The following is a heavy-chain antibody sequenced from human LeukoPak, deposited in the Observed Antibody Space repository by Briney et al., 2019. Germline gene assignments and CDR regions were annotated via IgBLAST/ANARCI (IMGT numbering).Heavy chain of an antibody. CDR3: AKDPYIVLMGPRSNWFDP. Sequence: GGSLRLSCAASGFTFSSYAMSWVRQAPGKGLEWVSAISGSGGSTYYADSVKGRFTISRDNSKNTLYLQMNSLRAEDTAVCYCAKDPYIVLMGPRSNWFDPWGQGTLVTVSS. V-gene: IGHV3-23*01. CDR1: GFTFSSYA. D-gene: IGHD2-8*01. J-gene: IGHJ5*02. CDR2: ISGSGGST.